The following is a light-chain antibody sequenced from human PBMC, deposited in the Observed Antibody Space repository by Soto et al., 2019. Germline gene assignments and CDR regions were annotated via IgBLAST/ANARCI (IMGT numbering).Light chain of an antibody. V-gene: IGKV4-1*01. Sequence: DIVMTQSPDSLAVSLGERATIYCQSSQSVLYTSNNKNYLAWYQQKPGQPPKLLIYWASTREFGVPDRFSGSGSGTDFTLTISSLQAEDVAVYYCQQYYTTPLTFGGGTKVEIK. CDR2: WAS. J-gene: IGKJ4*01. CDR1: QSVLYTSNNKNY. CDR3: QQYYTTPLT.